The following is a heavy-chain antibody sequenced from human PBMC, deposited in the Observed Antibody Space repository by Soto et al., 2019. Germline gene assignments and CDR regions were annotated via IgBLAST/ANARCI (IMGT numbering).Heavy chain of an antibody. Sequence: VASVKVSCTASGYSFTTYYIHWVRQAPRQGLEWMGIINPGGAYTSYAQKFQGRVTMTRDTSTSTVYMELSSLRSEDTALYYCASSPEPDDAFDSWGQGTMVTVSS. CDR3: ASSPEPDDAFDS. CDR1: GYSFTTYY. V-gene: IGHV1-46*03. CDR2: INPGGAYT. J-gene: IGHJ3*02.